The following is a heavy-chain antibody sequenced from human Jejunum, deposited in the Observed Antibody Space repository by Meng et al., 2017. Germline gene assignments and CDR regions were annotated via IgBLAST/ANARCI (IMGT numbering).Heavy chain of an antibody. V-gene: IGHV4-31*03. CDR3: ARATAGNSEYFQN. CDR2: IHYSGGT. CDR1: GGSMNSAGHY. J-gene: IGHJ1*01. D-gene: IGHD4-23*01. Sequence: GRLPEAGPGLVKPAQTLSLTCTVPGGSMNSAGHYWSWIRQDPGKGLEWIGYIHYSGGTYYNPSLKSRVTISVDTSKNQFSLKLNSVSAADTAVYYCARATAGNSEYFQNWGQGTLVTVSS.